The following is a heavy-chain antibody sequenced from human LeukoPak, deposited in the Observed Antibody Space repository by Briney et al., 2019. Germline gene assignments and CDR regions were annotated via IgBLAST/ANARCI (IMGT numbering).Heavy chain of an antibody. CDR1: GFTFSTFA. CDR2: IFPSGGEI. D-gene: IGHD3/OR15-3a*01. CDR3: AKVGTDLNYMDV. Sequence: PGGSLRLSCAASGFTFSTFAMIWVRQPPGKGLEWVSSIFPSGGEIHYADSVKGRFTISRDNSKNTLYLQMNSLRAEDTAVYYCAKVGTDLNYMDVWGKGTTVTVSS. J-gene: IGHJ6*03. V-gene: IGHV3-23*01.